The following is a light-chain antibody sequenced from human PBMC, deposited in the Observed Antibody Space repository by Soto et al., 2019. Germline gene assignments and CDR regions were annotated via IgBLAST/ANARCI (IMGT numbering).Light chain of an antibody. CDR1: QSVSTN. CDR2: NAL. Sequence: EIVMTQSPATLSVSPGEGATLSCRASQSVSTNLAWYQQKPGQAPRLLIYNALTRATGIPARFSGSGSGTEFTLTISSLQSEDFATYSCQQSYNSPQTFGRGTKVDI. V-gene: IGKV3-15*01. CDR3: QQSYNSPQT. J-gene: IGKJ1*01.